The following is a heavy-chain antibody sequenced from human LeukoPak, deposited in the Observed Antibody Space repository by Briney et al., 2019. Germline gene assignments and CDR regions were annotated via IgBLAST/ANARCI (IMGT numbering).Heavy chain of an antibody. CDR1: GGSISSYY. CDR2: IYYSGST. D-gene: IGHD3-22*01. CDR3: ARGTYYYDSSGYPSYAFDI. J-gene: IGHJ3*02. V-gene: IGHV4-59*01. Sequence: SETLSLTCTVSGGSISSYYWSWIRQPPGKGLEWIGYIYYSGSTNYDPSLKSRVTISVDTSKNQFSLKLSSVTAADTAVYYCARGTYYYDSSGYPSYAFDIWGQGTMVTVSS.